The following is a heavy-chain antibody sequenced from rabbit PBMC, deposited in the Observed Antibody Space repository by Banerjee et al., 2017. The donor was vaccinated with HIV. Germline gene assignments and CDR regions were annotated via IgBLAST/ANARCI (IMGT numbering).Heavy chain of an antibody. CDR1: GFSFSSTDY. J-gene: IGHJ4*01. D-gene: IGHD6-1*01. CDR2: IAGGSSGST. Sequence: QSLEESGGDLVKPGASLTLTCTASGFSFSSTDYMSWVRQAPGKGLEWIACIAGGSSGSTYYASWAKGRFTISKTSSTTVTLQLTSLTAADTATYFCARDVDSYVPFNLWGQGTLVTVS. V-gene: IGHV1S40*01. CDR3: ARDVDSYVPFNL.